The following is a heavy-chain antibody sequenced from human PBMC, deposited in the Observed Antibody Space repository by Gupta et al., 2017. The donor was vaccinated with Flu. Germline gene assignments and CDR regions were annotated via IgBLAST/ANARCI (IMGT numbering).Heavy chain of an antibody. CDR1: GFTLSSYD. Sequence: SLRLSCAASGFTLSSYDMSWVRQAPGRGMEWGACISSSAVTYYGDPVRGRFTISRDNAKNSLYLQRSGLRDEDTAVYYCARGHWANWGPGTLVTVSS. D-gene: IGHD7-27*01. CDR2: ISSSAVT. V-gene: IGHV3-48*03. CDR3: ARGHWAN. J-gene: IGHJ4*02.